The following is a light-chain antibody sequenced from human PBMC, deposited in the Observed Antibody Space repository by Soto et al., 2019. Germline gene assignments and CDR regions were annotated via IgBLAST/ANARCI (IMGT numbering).Light chain of an antibody. J-gene: IGKJ2*01. Sequence: EIVMTQSPATLSVSPGERATLSCRASQSVSSNLAWYQQKPGQAPRRLIYGASTRATCIPARFSGSVSGTEFSLPISSLQSEDFAVYYCQQYNNWPHMFTFGQGTKLEI. V-gene: IGKV3-15*01. CDR1: QSVSSN. CDR3: QQYNNWPHMFT. CDR2: GAS.